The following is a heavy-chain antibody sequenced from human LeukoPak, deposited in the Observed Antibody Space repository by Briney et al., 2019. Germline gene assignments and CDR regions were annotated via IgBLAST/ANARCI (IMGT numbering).Heavy chain of an antibody. CDR2: IKQDGIEK. CDR3: ARGSSGYYCDHFQS. D-gene: IGHD3-22*01. J-gene: IGHJ1*01. CDR1: GFTFSNHW. Sequence: GGSLRLSCAASGFTFSNHWMTWIRQAPGKGLEWVANIKQDGIEKYYVDSVEGRFTVSRDNTKNSLFLQMHSLRVDDTAVYYCARGSSGYYCDHFQSWSQGSLVTVSS. V-gene: IGHV3-7*01.